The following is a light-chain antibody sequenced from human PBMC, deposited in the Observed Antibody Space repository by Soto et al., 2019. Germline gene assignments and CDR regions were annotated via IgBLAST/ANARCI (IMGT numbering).Light chain of an antibody. CDR3: MQGAYWPYT. Sequence: DVVMTQSPLSLPVTLGQPASISCRCSQSLVHSNGNTYLNWFQQRPGQSPRRLIYKVSNRDSGVPERFSGSGSGTDFTLKISRVEAEDVGVYYCMQGAYWPYTFGQGSKLEIK. V-gene: IGKV2-30*02. CDR1: QSLVHSNGNTY. J-gene: IGKJ2*01. CDR2: KVS.